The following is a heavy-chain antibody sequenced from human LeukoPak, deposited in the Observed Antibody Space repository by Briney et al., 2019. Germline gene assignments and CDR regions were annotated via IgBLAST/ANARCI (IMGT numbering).Heavy chain of an antibody. V-gene: IGHV4-38-2*02. CDR2: IYHSGST. Sequence: SETLSLTCSVSGYSISSGYYWGWIRQPPRKGLEWIGSIYHSGSTYYNPSLKSRVTISVDTSKNQFSLKLSSVTAADTAVYYCARGSAVRNYYDSSGYYYDYFDYWGRGTLVTVSS. CDR3: ARGSAVRNYYDSSGYYYDYFDY. D-gene: IGHD3-22*01. CDR1: GYSISSGYY. J-gene: IGHJ4*02.